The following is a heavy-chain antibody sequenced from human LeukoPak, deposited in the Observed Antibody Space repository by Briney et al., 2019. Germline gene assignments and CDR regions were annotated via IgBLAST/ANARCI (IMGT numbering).Heavy chain of an antibody. D-gene: IGHD3-22*01. J-gene: IGHJ4*02. CDR2: ISSSSSTI. CDR1: GFTFSSYS. CDR3: ARDEEYYYDSSGYYKGYYFDY. Sequence: GGSLRLSCAASGFTFSSYSMNWVRQAPGKGLEWVSYISSSSSTIYYADSVKGRFTISRDNAKNSLYLQMNSLRAEDTAVYYCARDEEYYYDSSGYYKGYYFDYWGQGTLVTVSS. V-gene: IGHV3-48*04.